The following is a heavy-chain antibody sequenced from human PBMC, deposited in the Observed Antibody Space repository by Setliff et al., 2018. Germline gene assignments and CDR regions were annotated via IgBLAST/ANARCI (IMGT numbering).Heavy chain of an antibody. CDR1: GFTFSDAW. CDR3: TTDPYRPYYDFWSGFYT. Sequence: PGGSLRLSCAASGFTFSDAWMSWVRQAPGQGLEWVGRIKSNSDGGTTDYAAPVKGRFTISRNDSENTVFLQMNNLNTEDTAVYYCTTDPYRPYYDFWSGFYTWGQGALVTVSS. CDR2: IKSNSDGGTT. J-gene: IGHJ5*02. V-gene: IGHV3-15*01. D-gene: IGHD3-3*01.